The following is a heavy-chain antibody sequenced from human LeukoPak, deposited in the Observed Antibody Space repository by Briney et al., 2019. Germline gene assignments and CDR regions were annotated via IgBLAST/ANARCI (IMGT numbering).Heavy chain of an antibody. CDR1: GFTFSSYS. D-gene: IGHD3-10*01. J-gene: IGHJ6*04. V-gene: IGHV3-21*01. Sequence: GGSLRLSCAASGFTFSSYSMNWVRQAPGKGLEWVSSISSSSSYIYYADSVKGRFTISRDNAKNSLYLQMNSLRAEDTAVYYCAKEGRGSNIPETEYYYGMDVWGKGTTVTVSS. CDR2: ISSSSSYI. CDR3: AKEGRGSNIPETEYYYGMDV.